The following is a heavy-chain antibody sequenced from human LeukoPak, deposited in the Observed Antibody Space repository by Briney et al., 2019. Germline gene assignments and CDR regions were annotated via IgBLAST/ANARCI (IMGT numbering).Heavy chain of an antibody. CDR3: ASHSSSWYNWFDP. J-gene: IGHJ5*02. CDR2: TSAYNGNT. V-gene: IGHV1-18*01. D-gene: IGHD6-13*01. Sequence: ASVKVSCKASGYTFTSYGFSWVRQAPGQGLEWMGWTSAYNGNTNYAQKLQGRVTMTTDTSTSTAYMELRRLRSDDTAVYYCASHSSSWYNWFDPWGQGTLVTVSS. CDR1: GYTFTSYG.